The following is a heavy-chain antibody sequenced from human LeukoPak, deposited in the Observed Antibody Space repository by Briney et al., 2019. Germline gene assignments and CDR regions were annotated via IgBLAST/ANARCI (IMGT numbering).Heavy chain of an antibody. Sequence: GGSLRLSCAASGFTFSSYGMSWVRQAPGKGLEWVSAISDSGDSTYYADSVKGRFTISRDNSKNTLYLQMNSLRAEDTAVYYCARGGSYLSAFDIWGQGTMVTVSS. D-gene: IGHD1-26*01. CDR1: GFTFSSYG. V-gene: IGHV3-23*01. CDR2: ISDSGDST. J-gene: IGHJ3*02. CDR3: ARGGSYLSAFDI.